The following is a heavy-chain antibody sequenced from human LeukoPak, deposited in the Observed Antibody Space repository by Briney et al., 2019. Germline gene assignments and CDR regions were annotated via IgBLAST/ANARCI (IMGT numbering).Heavy chain of an antibody. CDR3: ASWDPQLGDAFDI. CDR1: GFTFSSYG. V-gene: IGHV3-30*03. Sequence: PGGSLRLSCGASGFTFSSYGMHWVRQSPGKGLEWMALISYDGSYKDFADSVQGRFTISRDNSKNTLYLQMNSLRPEDTAVYYCASWDPQLGDAFDIWGQGTMVTVSS. J-gene: IGHJ3*02. CDR2: ISYDGSYK. D-gene: IGHD3-16*01.